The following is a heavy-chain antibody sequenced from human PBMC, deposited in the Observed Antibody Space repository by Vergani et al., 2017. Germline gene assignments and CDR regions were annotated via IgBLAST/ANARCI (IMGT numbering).Heavy chain of an antibody. Sequence: QLQLQESGPGLVKPSETLSLTCSVSGVSIRTTSYYWGWIRQSPGKGLEWIGSLLYSGTAYYNPSLKSRVTISADTSKNQFSLRLNSVTAADTALYSCAGAMGEGRDCYVNGAFDLRGQGTVVIVSS. CDR2: LLYSGTA. J-gene: IGHJ3*01. D-gene: IGHD5-24*01. CDR1: GVSIRTTSYY. V-gene: IGHV4-39*01. CDR3: AGAMGEGRDCYVNGAFDL.